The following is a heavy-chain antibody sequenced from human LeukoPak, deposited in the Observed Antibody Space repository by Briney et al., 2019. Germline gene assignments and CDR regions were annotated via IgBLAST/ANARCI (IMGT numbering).Heavy chain of an antibody. CDR3: ARDRSSWYGGACFDY. Sequence: KPGGSLRLSCAASGFTFSDYYMSWIPQAPGKGLEWVSYISSSGSTIYYADSVKGRFTIYRANDKNSLYLQMNSLGAEDAAVYYCARDRSSWYGGACFDYWGQGTLVTVSS. J-gene: IGHJ4*02. V-gene: IGHV3-11*04. CDR1: GFTFSDYY. CDR2: ISSSGSTI. D-gene: IGHD6-13*01.